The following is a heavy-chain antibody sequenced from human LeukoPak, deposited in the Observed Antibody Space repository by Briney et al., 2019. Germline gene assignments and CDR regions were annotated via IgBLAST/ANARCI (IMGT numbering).Heavy chain of an antibody. Sequence: ASVKVSCKASGYTFTTYDINRVRQAPGQGLEWLGWLSPTSGNTGYAQKFQGRVTMTSDTSTSTVYMELSSLTSDDTAVYYCARGEAIVGSYWGQGTLVTVSS. CDR3: ARGEAIVGSY. D-gene: IGHD1-26*01. J-gene: IGHJ4*02. V-gene: IGHV1-8*01. CDR2: LSPTSGNT. CDR1: GYTFTTYD.